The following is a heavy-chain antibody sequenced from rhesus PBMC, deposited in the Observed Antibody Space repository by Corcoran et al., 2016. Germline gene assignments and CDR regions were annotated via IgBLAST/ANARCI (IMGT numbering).Heavy chain of an antibody. V-gene: IGHV4S11*01. Sequence: QVQLQESGPGLVKPSETLSLTCTVSGGSISGYYWNWIRQIPGKGLAWIANINVSGTTPNYKPSRKVRVTLSVDTSKNQFSLKLTSVTAADTAVYYCARQTSGWAVTDVWGPGVLVTVSS. CDR2: INVSGTTP. CDR1: GGSISGYY. CDR3: ARQTSGWAVTDV. D-gene: IGHD6-31*01. J-gene: IGHJ5-1*01.